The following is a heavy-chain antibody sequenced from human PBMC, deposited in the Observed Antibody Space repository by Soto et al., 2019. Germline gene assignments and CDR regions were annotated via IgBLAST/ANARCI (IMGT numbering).Heavy chain of an antibody. D-gene: IGHD4-17*01. CDR3: ARGADPYFTVPFDF. CDR1: CYTFTSYS. V-gene: IGHV1-18*01. J-gene: IGHJ4*02. Sequence: GSSVKFSCEASCYTFTSYSISWVRHAPIQGLECLGLIIACNGNINYAQNFKGRVTMTTDTSTSTAYMELRSLRSDDTAVYYCARGADPYFTVPFDFWGLGTLVTVSS. CDR2: IIACNGNI.